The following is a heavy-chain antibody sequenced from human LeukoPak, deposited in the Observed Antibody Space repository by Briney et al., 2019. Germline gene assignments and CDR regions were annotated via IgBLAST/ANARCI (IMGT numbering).Heavy chain of an antibody. D-gene: IGHD2-2*01. CDR2: ISSSSSTI. CDR1: GFTFSSYS. CDR3: AREGVVVVPAALDY. J-gene: IGHJ4*02. Sequence: PGRSLRLSCAASGFTFSSYSMNWVRQAPGKGLEWVSYISSSSSTIYYADSVKGRFTISRDNAKNSLYLQMNSLRAEDAAVYYCAREGVVVVPAALDYWGQGTLVTVSS. V-gene: IGHV3-48*01.